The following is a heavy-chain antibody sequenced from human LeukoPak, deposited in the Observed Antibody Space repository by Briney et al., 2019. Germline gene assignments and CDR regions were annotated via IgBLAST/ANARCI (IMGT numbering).Heavy chain of an antibody. CDR1: GFTVSNSY. CDR3: TRAALNDYAAN. D-gene: IGHD4-17*01. J-gene: IGHJ4*02. Sequence: PGGSLRLSCAASGFTVSNSYMSWVRQAPGKGLEWVSMIYVGGSTFYAGSVKGRFTISRDHSKNTLYLQMDSLRAEDTAIYYCTRAALNDYAANWGQGSLVTVSS. V-gene: IGHV3-53*01. CDR2: IYVGGST.